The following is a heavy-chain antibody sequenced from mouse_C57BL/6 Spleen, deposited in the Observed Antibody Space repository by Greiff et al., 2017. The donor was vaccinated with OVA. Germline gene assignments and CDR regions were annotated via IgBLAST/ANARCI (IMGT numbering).Heavy chain of an antibody. V-gene: IGHV5-17*01. CDR3: ARDYSFDY. J-gene: IGHJ2*01. CDR1: GFTFSDYG. CDR2: ISSGSSTI. Sequence: EVKLMESGGGLVKPGGSLKLSCAASGFTFSDYGMHWVRQAPEKGLEWVAYISSGSSTIYYADTVKGRFTISRDNAKNPLFLQMTSLRSEDTAMYYCARDYSFDYWGQGTTLTVSS.